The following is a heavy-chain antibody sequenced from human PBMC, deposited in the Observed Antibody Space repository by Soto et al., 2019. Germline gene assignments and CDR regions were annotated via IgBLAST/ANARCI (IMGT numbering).Heavy chain of an antibody. Sequence: QVHLVESGGGVVQPGKSLRLSCVASGFNFDTYGIHWVRQAPGTGLQWVALISYEGSNTYYADSVRGRFTISRDNSKKTLYLQMNTLRPEDTGVYYCARVTPGNNLYYFSGLDVWGRGTSVTVSS. CDR2: ISYEGSNT. D-gene: IGHD1-1*01. J-gene: IGHJ6*02. CDR1: GFNFDTYG. CDR3: ARVTPGNNLYYFSGLDV. V-gene: IGHV3-30-3*01.